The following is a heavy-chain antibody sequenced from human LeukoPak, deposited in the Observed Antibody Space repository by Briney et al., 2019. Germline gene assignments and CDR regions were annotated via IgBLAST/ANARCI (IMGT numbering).Heavy chain of an antibody. Sequence: PGGSLRLSCAASGFTFRDYAMHWVRQSPGKGLEWVSGISWNSGRIGYADSVRGRFTIARDNAEYSLYLEMNSLTSEDTAFYYCAKDTVRGVTSLGWFFDFWGRGTLVTVSS. CDR2: ISWNSGRI. J-gene: IGHJ2*01. D-gene: IGHD3-10*01. CDR1: GFTFRDYA. CDR3: AKDTVRGVTSLGWFFDF. V-gene: IGHV3-9*01.